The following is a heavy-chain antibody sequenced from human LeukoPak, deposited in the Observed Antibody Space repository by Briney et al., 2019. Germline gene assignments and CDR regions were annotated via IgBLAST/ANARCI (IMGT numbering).Heavy chain of an antibody. CDR3: ARDRRFGELFGYYFDH. CDR1: GFTFSSYG. CDR2: IWYDGSNE. V-gene: IGHV3-33*01. D-gene: IGHD3-10*01. Sequence: QPGRSLRLSCAASGFTFSSYGVHGVRQAPGKGLEWVAVIWYDGSNEYYADSAKGRITSFTDNSNNTQNLQMISLRAEDTAVSYGARDRRFGELFGYYFDHWGQGTLVTVSS. J-gene: IGHJ4*02.